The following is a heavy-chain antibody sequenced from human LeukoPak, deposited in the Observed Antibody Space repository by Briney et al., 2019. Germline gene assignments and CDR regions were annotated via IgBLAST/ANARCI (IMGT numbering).Heavy chain of an antibody. D-gene: IGHD7-27*01. V-gene: IGHV4-38-2*02. CDR1: GYSISSGYY. CDR3: ASRKLGNDY. J-gene: IGHJ4*02. CDR2: INHSGST. Sequence: SETLSLTCTVSGYSISSGYYWGWIRPPPGKGLEWIGEINHSGSTNYNPSLKSRVTISADTSKNQFSLKLISVTAADTAVYYCASRKLGNDYWGQGTLATVSS.